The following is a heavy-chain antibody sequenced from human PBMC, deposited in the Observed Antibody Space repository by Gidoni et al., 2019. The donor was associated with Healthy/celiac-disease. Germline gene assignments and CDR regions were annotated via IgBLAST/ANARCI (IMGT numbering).Heavy chain of an antibody. V-gene: IGHV1-2*06. CDR2: INPNSGGT. Sequence: QVQLVQSGAEVKKPGASVKVSRKASGYTFTGYYMHWVRQAPGQGLEWIGRINPNSGGTNYAQKFQGRVTMTRDTFISTAYMELSRLRSDDTAVYYCALGYCSSTSCYDNWFDPWGQGTLVTVSS. J-gene: IGHJ5*02. D-gene: IGHD2-2*01. CDR1: GYTFTGYY. CDR3: ALGYCSSTSCYDNWFDP.